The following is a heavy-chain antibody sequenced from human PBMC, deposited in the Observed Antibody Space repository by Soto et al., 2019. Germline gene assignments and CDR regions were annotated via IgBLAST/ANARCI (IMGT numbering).Heavy chain of an antibody. Sequence: QVQLQESGPGLVKPSQTLSLTCTVSGGSISSGGYYWSWIRQHPGKGLEWIGYIYYGGSTYYNPSLKSRVSISVDTSKNQFSLKLSSLTAADTAVYYCAREHPRRYDSSGYYYFDSWGQGTLVTVSS. CDR3: AREHPRRYDSSGYYYFDS. J-gene: IGHJ4*02. CDR2: IYYGGST. D-gene: IGHD3-22*01. V-gene: IGHV4-31*03. CDR1: GGSISSGGYY.